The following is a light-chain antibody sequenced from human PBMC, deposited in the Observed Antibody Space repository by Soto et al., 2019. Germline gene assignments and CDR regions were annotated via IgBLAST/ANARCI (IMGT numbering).Light chain of an antibody. Sequence: DIPMTQSPSSLSASIGDRVTITCRPSQSISTYLHWYQQKPGEAPKLLISGASSLQSGVPSRFSGSGSGTEFTLTISTLQREDFATYYCQQSYSTLYTFGQGTKLEIK. CDR3: QQSYSTLYT. V-gene: IGKV1-39*01. CDR2: GAS. J-gene: IGKJ2*01. CDR1: QSISTY.